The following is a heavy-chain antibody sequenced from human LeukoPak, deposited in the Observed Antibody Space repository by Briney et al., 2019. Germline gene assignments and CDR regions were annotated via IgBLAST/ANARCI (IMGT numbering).Heavy chain of an antibody. CDR2: INPNSGGT. CDR3: ARYSGQLWLSLDY. Sequence: ASVKVSCKASGYTFTSYGISWVRQAPGQGLEWMGWINPNSGGTNYAQKFQGRVTMTRDTSISTAYMELSRLRSDDTAVYYCARYSGQLWLSLDYWGQGTLVTVSS. J-gene: IGHJ4*02. D-gene: IGHD5-18*01. V-gene: IGHV1-2*02. CDR1: GYTFTSYG.